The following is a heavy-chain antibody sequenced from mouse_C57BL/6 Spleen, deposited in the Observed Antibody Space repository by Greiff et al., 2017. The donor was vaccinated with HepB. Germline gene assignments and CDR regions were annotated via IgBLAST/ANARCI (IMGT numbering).Heavy chain of an antibody. Sequence: QVQLQQPGAELVRPGSSVKLSCKASGYTFTSYWMHWVKQRPIQGLEWIGNIDPSDSETHYNQKFKDKATLTVDKSSSTAYMQLSSLTSEDSAVYYCARGVTTVERDDFDYWGQGTTLTVSS. CDR2: IDPSDSET. CDR3: ARGVTTVERDDFDY. V-gene: IGHV1-52*01. CDR1: GYTFTSYW. D-gene: IGHD1-1*01. J-gene: IGHJ2*01.